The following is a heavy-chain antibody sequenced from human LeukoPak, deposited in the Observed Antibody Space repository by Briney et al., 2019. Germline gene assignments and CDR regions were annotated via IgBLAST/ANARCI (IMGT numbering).Heavy chain of an antibody. CDR3: AKDLGSSSWPSFDY. Sequence: GGSLRLSCAASGFTFSSYAMSWVRQAPGKGLEWVSAISGSGGSTYYADSVKGRFTISRDNSKNTLYLQMNSLRAEDTAVYYCAKDLGSSSWPSFDYWGQGTQVTVSP. V-gene: IGHV3-23*01. D-gene: IGHD6-13*01. CDR1: GFTFSSYA. CDR2: ISGSGGST. J-gene: IGHJ4*02.